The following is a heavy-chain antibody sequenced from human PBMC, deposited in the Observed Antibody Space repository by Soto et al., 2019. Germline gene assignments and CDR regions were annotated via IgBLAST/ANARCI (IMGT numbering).Heavy chain of an antibody. Sequence: PSETLSLTCTVSGGSIYRSGYYWGWIRQPPGRGLEWIGNIDYNGVTYSNPSLKSRVTISRDTSKNQFSLKLTSVTAADTALYYCGKVLVGATGHTDSDSWGPGTLVTVS. CDR3: GKVLVGATGHTDSDS. V-gene: IGHV4-39*01. CDR2: IDYNGVT. CDR1: GGSIYRSGYY. D-gene: IGHD2-15*01. J-gene: IGHJ4*02.